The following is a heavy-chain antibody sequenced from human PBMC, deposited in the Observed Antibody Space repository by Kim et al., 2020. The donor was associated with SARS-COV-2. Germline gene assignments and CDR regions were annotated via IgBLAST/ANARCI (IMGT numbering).Heavy chain of an antibody. Sequence: DSMKRRFTTSRDNSKNTLYLKMNSRRAEDTAVYYCAKEGPRTMIVRDPDYWGQGTLVTVSS. V-gene: IGHV3-23*01. J-gene: IGHJ4*02. CDR3: AKEGPRTMIVRDPDY. D-gene: IGHD3-22*01.